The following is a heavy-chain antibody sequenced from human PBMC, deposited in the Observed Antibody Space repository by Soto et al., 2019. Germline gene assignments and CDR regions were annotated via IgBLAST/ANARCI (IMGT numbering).Heavy chain of an antibody. Sequence: PGGSLRLSCAASGFTFSSYEMNWVRQAPGKGLEWVSYISSSGSTIYYADSVKGRFTISRDNAKNSLYLQMNSLRAEDTAVYYCTSRPYYDILTGYPFDYWGQGTLVTVSS. D-gene: IGHD3-9*01. J-gene: IGHJ4*02. CDR3: TSRPYYDILTGYPFDY. CDR2: ISSSGSTI. CDR1: GFTFSSYE. V-gene: IGHV3-48*03.